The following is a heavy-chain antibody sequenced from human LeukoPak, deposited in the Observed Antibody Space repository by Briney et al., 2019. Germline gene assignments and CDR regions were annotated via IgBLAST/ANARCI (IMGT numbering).Heavy chain of an antibody. V-gene: IGHV3-23*01. CDR3: AKGHDYDTVWGIYVYLGDY. J-gene: IGHJ4*02. CDR1: GFTFSSYA. Sequence: GGSLRLSCAASGFTFSSYAMSWVRQAPGKGLEWVSAISGSGGSTYYADSVKGRFTISRDNSKNTLYLQMNSLRAEDTAVYYCAKGHDYDTVWGIYVYLGDYWGQGPWSPSPQ. D-gene: IGHD3-16*01. CDR2: ISGSGGST.